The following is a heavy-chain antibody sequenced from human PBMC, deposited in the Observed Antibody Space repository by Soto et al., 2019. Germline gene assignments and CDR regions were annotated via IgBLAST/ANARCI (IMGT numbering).Heavy chain of an antibody. CDR3: ARDYYGMDV. CDR2: TYQSGSA. CDR1: GGSISSGGYS. V-gene: IGHV4-30-2*06. J-gene: IGHJ6*02. Sequence: SETLSLTCTVSGGSISSGGYSWTWIRQSPGKGLEWIGYTYQSGSAYYNPSLKSRVTISVDRSKNQFSLNLTSVTAADTAVYYCARDYYGMDVWGQGTTVTAP.